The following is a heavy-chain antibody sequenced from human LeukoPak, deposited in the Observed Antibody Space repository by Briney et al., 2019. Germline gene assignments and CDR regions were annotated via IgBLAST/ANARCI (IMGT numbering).Heavy chain of an antibody. V-gene: IGHV3-53*01. Sequence: GGSLRLSCAASGFTFSSYGMHWVRQAPGKGLEWVSVIYSGGSTYYADSVKGRFTISRDNSKNTLYLQMNSLRAEDTAVYYCARDHAYTYGSGSYPYYYYGMDVWGQGTTVTVSS. D-gene: IGHD3-10*01. CDR3: ARDHAYTYGSGSYPYYYYGMDV. CDR2: IYSGGST. J-gene: IGHJ6*02. CDR1: GFTFSSYG.